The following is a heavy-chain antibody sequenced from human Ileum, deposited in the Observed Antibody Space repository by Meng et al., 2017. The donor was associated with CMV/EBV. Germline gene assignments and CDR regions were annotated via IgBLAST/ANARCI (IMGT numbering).Heavy chain of an antibody. Sequence: GGSLRLSCAASGFTFEDYGISWVRQVPGKGLEWVAGINWSGGRTRYADSVEGRFSISRDNAKTFLYLQMNSLRAEDTALYHCARAAGYDSSGCTCYFDFWGQGTLVTVSS. CDR3: ARAAGYDSSGCTCYFDF. D-gene: IGHD3-22*01. J-gene: IGHJ4*02. CDR2: INWSGGRT. CDR1: GFTFEDYG. V-gene: IGHV3-20*01.